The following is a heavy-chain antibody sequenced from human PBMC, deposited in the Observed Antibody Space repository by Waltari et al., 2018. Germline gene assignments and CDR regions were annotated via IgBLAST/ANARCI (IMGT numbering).Heavy chain of an antibody. J-gene: IGHJ4*02. D-gene: IGHD6-6*01. CDR2: IHQGVNT. Sequence: QVQLQESGPGLVKPSGTLFLTCAVSGDSVTSSNWWTWVRQPPGKGLEWLGEIHQGVNTNYNPSLTHRLTVSVDKPTNHFSLTLNSVTAADTGVYFCARLGPYISSSNWGQGTLVAVSS. V-gene: IGHV4-4*02. CDR1: GDSVTSSNW. CDR3: ARLGPYISSSN.